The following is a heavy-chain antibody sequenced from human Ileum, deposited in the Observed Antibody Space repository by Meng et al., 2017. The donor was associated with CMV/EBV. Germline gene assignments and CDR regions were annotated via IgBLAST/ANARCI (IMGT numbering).Heavy chain of an antibody. Sequence: QLQLKESGPGLVKPSRTLSPTCTVSGGSIGSDDFWSWLRQPAGKGLEWIGRISTGGSTSYNPSLKSRVALSLDTSKNQFSLRLSSVTAADTAIYYCARDILIGYIRHNYFDPWGQGTLVTVSS. D-gene: IGHD3-9*01. CDR1: GGSIGSDDF. J-gene: IGHJ5*02. V-gene: IGHV4-61*02. CDR2: ISTGGST. CDR3: ARDILIGYIRHNYFDP.